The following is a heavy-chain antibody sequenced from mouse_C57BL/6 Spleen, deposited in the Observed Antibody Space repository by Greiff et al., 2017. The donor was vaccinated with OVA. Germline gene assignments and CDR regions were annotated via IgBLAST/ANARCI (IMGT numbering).Heavy chain of an antibody. CDR3: AREGAPFAD. V-gene: IGHV1-54*01. CDR1: GYAFTNYL. Sequence: VQLQQSGAELVRPGTSVKVSCKASGYAFTNYLIEWVKQRPGQGLEWIGVINPGSGGTNYNEKFKGKATLTADKSSSTAYMQLSSLTSEDSAVYFCAREGAPFADWGQGTLVTVSA. J-gene: IGHJ3*01. CDR2: INPGSGGT.